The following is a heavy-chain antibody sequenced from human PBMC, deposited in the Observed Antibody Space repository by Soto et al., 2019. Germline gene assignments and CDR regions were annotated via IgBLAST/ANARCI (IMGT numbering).Heavy chain of an antibody. Sequence: SQTLSLTCAISGDSVSSKSAAWHWIRQSPSRGLEWLGRTYYRSKWSSNYAVSVKSRITINPDTYKNQFSLQLRSVTPDDTAIYYCARTGDYIVDYWGPGTLVTVSS. V-gene: IGHV6-1*01. J-gene: IGHJ4*02. CDR2: TYYRSKWSS. CDR1: GDSVSSKSAA. CDR3: ARTGDYIVDY. D-gene: IGHD3-9*01.